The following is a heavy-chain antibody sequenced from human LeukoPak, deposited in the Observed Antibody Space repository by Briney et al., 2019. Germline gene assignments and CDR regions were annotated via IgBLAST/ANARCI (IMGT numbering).Heavy chain of an antibody. D-gene: IGHD6-13*01. Sequence: GGSLRLSCAASGFTFTSYAMHWVRQAPGKGLEWVAVISYDGSNKYYADSVKGRFTISRDNSKNTLYLQMNSLRAEDTAVYYCARESGIAAAVTLPTDYWGQGTLVTVSS. V-gene: IGHV3-30*01. CDR3: ARESGIAAAVTLPTDY. CDR2: ISYDGSNK. J-gene: IGHJ4*02. CDR1: GFTFTSYA.